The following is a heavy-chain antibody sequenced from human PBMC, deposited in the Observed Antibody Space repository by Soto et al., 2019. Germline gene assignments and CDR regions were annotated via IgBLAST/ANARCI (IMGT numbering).Heavy chain of an antibody. V-gene: IGHV3-48*03. CDR2: ISSSGSTI. Sequence: GGSLRLSCAASGFTFSSYEMNWVRQAPGKGLEWVSYISSSGSTIYYADSVKGRFTISRDNAKNSLYLQMNSLRAEDTAVYYCARDSVLTGCFDYWGQGTPVTVSS. J-gene: IGHJ4*02. CDR1: GFTFSSYE. CDR3: ARDSVLTGCFDY. D-gene: IGHD1-20*01.